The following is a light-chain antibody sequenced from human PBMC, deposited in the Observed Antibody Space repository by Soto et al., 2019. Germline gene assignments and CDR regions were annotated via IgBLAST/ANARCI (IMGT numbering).Light chain of an antibody. CDR3: SSYTSSSTPPYV. Sequence: QSVLTQPVSVSGSPGQSVTISCTGTSSDVGGYNYVSWYQQHPGKAPKLMIYDVSNRPSGVSNRFSGSKSGNTASLTISGLQAEDEADYYCSSYTSSSTPPYVFGTGTKVTVL. CDR2: DVS. J-gene: IGLJ1*01. CDR1: SSDVGGYNY. V-gene: IGLV2-14*01.